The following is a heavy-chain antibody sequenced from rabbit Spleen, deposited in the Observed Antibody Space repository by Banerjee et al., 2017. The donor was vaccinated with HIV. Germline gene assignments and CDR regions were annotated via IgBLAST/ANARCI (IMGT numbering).Heavy chain of an antibody. V-gene: IGHV1S40*01. CDR3: ARDAGIIGWNFYL. CDR2: IYTGNSKT. J-gene: IGHJ6*01. CDR1: GFDFSAYTF. Sequence: LVEYGGDVVQPGASLTLTCTASGFDFSAYTFMCWVRQAPGKGLEWIACIYTGNSKTYYANWAKGRFTISKTSSTTVTLQMTSLTVADTATYFCARDAGIIGWNFYLWGPGTLVTVS. D-gene: IGHD4-2*01.